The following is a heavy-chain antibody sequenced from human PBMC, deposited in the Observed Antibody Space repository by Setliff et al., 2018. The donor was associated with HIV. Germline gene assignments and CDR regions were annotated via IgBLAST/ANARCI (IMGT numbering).Heavy chain of an antibody. Sequence: GGSLRLSCTASGFTFSDYYMSWIRQSPGKGLEWISYISSSGTTIYYADSVKGRFTISRDNAKNSLYLEMNSLRAEETAVYYCARARSDSFDIWGQGTMVTVSS. CDR1: GFTFSDYY. CDR3: ARARSDSFDI. V-gene: IGHV3-11*04. J-gene: IGHJ3*02. CDR2: ISSSGTTI.